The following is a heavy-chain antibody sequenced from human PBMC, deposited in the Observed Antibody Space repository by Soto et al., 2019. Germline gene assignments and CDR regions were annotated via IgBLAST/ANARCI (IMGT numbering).Heavy chain of an antibody. CDR3: ARTRGDYYYYGMDV. J-gene: IGHJ6*02. D-gene: IGHD1-7*01. V-gene: IGHV3-9*01. CDR2: ISWDSGSI. Sequence: EVQLVESGGGLVQPGRSLRLSCAASGFTFDDYAMHWVRQAPGKGLAWVSGISWDSGSIGYADSVKGRFTISRDNAKNSPYLQMNSLRAEDTAVYYCARTRGDYYYYGMDVWGQGTTVTVSS. CDR1: GFTFDDYA.